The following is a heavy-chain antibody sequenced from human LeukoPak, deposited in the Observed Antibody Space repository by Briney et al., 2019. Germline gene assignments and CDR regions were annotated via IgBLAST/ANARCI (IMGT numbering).Heavy chain of an antibody. V-gene: IGHV3-23*01. D-gene: IGHD3-10*01. CDR2: ISGSGGAT. Sequence: GGSLRLSCAASGFTFSSYSMTWVRQAPGKGLEWVSVISGSGGATYYADSVKGRFTISRDNSKNTLCLQMNSLRAEDTAVYYCARAAMVRGVDYFDSCGQGTLVTVSS. CDR1: GFTFSSYS. CDR3: ARAAMVRGVDYFDS. J-gene: IGHJ4*02.